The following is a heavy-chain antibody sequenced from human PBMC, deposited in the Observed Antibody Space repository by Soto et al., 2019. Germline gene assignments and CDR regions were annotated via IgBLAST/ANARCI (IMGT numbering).Heavy chain of an antibody. CDR3: ARDRIVLVPAAMSFVATNPTVYYYYGMDV. J-gene: IGHJ6*02. Sequence: SVKVSCKASGYTLTNYAISWVRQAPGQGPEWMGGIIPIFGTANYAQKFQGRVTITADESTSTAYMELSSLRSEDTAVYYCARDRIVLVPAAMSFVATNPTVYYYYGMDVWGQGTTVTVSS. D-gene: IGHD2-2*01. CDR2: IIPIFGTA. V-gene: IGHV1-69*13. CDR1: GYTLTNYA.